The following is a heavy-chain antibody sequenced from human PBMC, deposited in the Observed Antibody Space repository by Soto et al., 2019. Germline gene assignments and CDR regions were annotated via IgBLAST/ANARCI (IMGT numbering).Heavy chain of an antibody. CDR2: IKSKTDGGTT. CDR3: TTGRGDLFY. CDR1: GFTFSNAW. Sequence: EVQLVESGGGLVKPGGSLRLSCAASGFTFSNAWMNLVRQAPGKGLEWVGRIKSKTDGGTTDYAAPVKDRFTISREESKHTLDVQMHSLQTEDTAVYYCTTGRGDLFYWGQGTLVTVSS. J-gene: IGHJ4*02. V-gene: IGHV3-15*07. D-gene: IGHD3-16*01.